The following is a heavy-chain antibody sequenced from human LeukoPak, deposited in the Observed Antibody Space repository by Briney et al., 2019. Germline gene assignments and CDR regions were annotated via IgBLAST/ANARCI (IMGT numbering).Heavy chain of an antibody. CDR1: GLTFSVFY. Sequence: GGSLRLSCAVSGLTFSVFYMRCIRQAPGKGLEWVAYLRSCGSTISYTYSVKGRFTISRENAKNSLYLQMNSLRAEDTAVYYCARDMGVEVAGTLNIYYFYMDVWGKGATVTVSS. CDR2: LRSCGSTI. J-gene: IGHJ6*03. CDR3: ARDMGVEVAGTLNIYYFYMDV. D-gene: IGHD6-19*01. V-gene: IGHV3-11*04.